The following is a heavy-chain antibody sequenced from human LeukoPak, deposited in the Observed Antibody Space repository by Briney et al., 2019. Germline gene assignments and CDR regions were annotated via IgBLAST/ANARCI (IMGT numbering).Heavy chain of an antibody. CDR3: ARLAGRVRGVIAAVFDP. CDR1: GYSISSGYY. CDR2: IYHSGST. V-gene: IGHV4-38-2*02. Sequence: SETLSLTCTVSGYSISSGYYWGWIRQPPGKGLEWIGSIYHSGSTYYNPSLKSRVTISVDTSKNQFSLKLSSVTAADTAVYYCARLAGRVRGVIAAVFDPWGQGTLVTVSS. D-gene: IGHD3-10*01. J-gene: IGHJ5*02.